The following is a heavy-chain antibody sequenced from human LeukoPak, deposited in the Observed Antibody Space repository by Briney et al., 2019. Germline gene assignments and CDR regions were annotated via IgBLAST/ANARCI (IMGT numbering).Heavy chain of an antibody. J-gene: IGHJ3*02. CDR3: ARRGLVPAFDI. CDR2: VNSDGNIT. V-gene: IGHV3-74*01. Sequence: PGGSLRLSCAASGFTFSSYWMHWVRQAPGKGLVWLSRVNSDGNITTYAASVRGRFPISRDNAKNTLYLQMNSLRAEDTAVYYCARRGLVPAFDIWGQGTMVSVTS. D-gene: IGHD3-10*02. CDR1: GFTFSSYW.